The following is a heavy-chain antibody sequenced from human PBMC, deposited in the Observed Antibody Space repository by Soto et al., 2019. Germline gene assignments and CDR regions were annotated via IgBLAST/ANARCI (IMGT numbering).Heavy chain of an antibody. Sequence: QVQLQESGPGLVKPSETLSLTCNVSGDPMTKYYWSWIRQPAGKGLEWIGRIYTSGSTNYNPSLKSRVTMSIDTSNKHFSLNLKSVTAADTAVYYCARTVGAAYYFDFWGQGALVTVSS. J-gene: IGHJ4*02. V-gene: IGHV4-4*07. D-gene: IGHD1-26*01. CDR3: ARTVGAAYYFDF. CDR2: IYTSGST. CDR1: GDPMTKYY.